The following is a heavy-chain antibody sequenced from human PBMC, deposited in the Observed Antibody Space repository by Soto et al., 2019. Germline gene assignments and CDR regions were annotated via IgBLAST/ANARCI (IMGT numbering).Heavy chain of an antibody. J-gene: IGHJ3*01. D-gene: IGHD3-22*01. Sequence: QPGGSLRLSCGASGFTFRNYGMNWVRQAPGKGQKWVSYIGLGSSTKYYAASVDGRFTNSTDNAKNSLYSQTNSLTAKDTAVNYCASYQLCYNDISGKSLNALDVWGQGTMVTVSS. V-gene: IGHV3-48*01. CDR2: IGLGSSTK. CDR1: GFTFRNYG. CDR3: ASYQLCYNDISGKSLNALDV.